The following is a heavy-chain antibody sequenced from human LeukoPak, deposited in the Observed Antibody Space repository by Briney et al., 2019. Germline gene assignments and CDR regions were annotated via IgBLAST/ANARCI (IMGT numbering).Heavy chain of an antibody. Sequence: PGGSLRLSCAASGFTFSSYEMKWVREAPGKGGEGGSYISSSGSTIDYADSVKGPLTISRDNAKNSLSLQMTSLRAEDTAVYYCARAQTIFGVVAASYYYYMDVWGKGTTVTVSS. CDR2: ISSSGSTI. V-gene: IGHV3-48*03. D-gene: IGHD3-3*01. J-gene: IGHJ6*03. CDR3: ARAQTIFGVVAASYYYYMDV. CDR1: GFTFSSYE.